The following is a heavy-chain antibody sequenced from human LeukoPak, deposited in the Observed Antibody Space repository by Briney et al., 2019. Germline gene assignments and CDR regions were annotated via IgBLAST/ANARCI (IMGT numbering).Heavy chain of an antibody. V-gene: IGHV3-7*01. CDR1: GFTFSSYW. D-gene: IGHD5-18*01. CDR3: ARDGGYSYGLSSRYMDV. J-gene: IGHJ6*03. CDR2: IKQDGSEK. Sequence: GGSLRLSCAASGFTFSSYWMSWVRQAPGKGLEWVANIKQDGSEKYYVDSVKGRFTISRDNAKNSLYLQMNSLRAKDTAVYYCARDGGYSYGLSSRYMDVWGKGTTVTISS.